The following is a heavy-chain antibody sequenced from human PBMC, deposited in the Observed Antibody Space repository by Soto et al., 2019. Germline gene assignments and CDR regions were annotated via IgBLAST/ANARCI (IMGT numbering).Heavy chain of an antibody. CDR3: AREVVLTFTRFYDMNV. D-gene: IGHD3-9*01. V-gene: IGHV1-69*18. CDR2: LIPMFGTT. J-gene: IGHJ6*02. Sequence: QVQLVQSGAEVKTPGSSVKVSCKASGGTFSSYSINWVRQAPGQGLEWMGRLIPMFGTTDYAQRFQGRVTFTAAESTSTASREVTNLTPENTAVYYCAREVVLTFTRFYDMNVWGQGPTVTASS. CDR1: GGTFSSYS.